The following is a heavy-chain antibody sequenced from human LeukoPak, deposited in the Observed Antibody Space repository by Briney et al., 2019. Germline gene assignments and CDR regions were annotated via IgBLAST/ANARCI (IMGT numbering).Heavy chain of an antibody. J-gene: IGHJ3*02. CDR2: IYYSGST. CDR1: GGSISGYY. Sequence: SETLSLTCTVSGGSISGYYWSWIRQPPGKGLEWIGYIYYSGSTNYNPSLKSRVTISVDTSKNQFSLKLSSMTAADTAVYYRARWSYYDSSGYYLGAFDIWGQGTMVTVSS. D-gene: IGHD3-22*01. V-gene: IGHV4-59*01. CDR3: ARWSYYDSSGYYLGAFDI.